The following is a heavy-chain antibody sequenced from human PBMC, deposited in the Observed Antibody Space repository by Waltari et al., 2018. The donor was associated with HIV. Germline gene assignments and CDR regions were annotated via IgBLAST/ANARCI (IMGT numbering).Heavy chain of an antibody. CDR2: INHSGST. D-gene: IGHD2-15*01. V-gene: IGHV4-34*01. CDR3: ARGGYCSGGSCYEGYFDY. Sequence: QVQLQQWGAGLLKPSETLSLTCAVYGGSFSGYYWRWIRQPPGKGLEWIGEINHSGSTNYNPSLKSRVTISVDTSKNQFSLKLSSVTAADTAVYYCARGGYCSGGSCYEGYFDYWGQGTLVTVSS. CDR1: GGSFSGYY. J-gene: IGHJ4*02.